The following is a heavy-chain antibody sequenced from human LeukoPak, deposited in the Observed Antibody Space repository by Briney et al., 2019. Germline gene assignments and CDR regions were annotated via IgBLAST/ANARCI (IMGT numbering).Heavy chain of an antibody. J-gene: IGHJ3*02. CDR2: INTNTGNP. CDR3: ARDSRGYSYGWDAFDI. V-gene: IGHV7-4-1*02. Sequence: ASVKVSCKSSGYTFTIYAMNWVRQAPGQGLEWMGWINTNTGNPTYAQGFTGRFVFSLDTSVSTAYLQISSLKAEDTAVYYCARDSRGYSYGWDAFDIWGQGTMVTVSS. D-gene: IGHD5-18*01. CDR1: GYTFTIYA.